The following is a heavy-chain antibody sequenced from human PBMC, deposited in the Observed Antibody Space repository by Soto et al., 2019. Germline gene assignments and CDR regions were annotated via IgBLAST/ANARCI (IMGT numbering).Heavy chain of an antibody. CDR2: IIPIFGTA. CDR3: AKGITDTGGYYYYSMDV. J-gene: IGHJ6*02. CDR1: GGTFSSYA. Sequence: SVKVSCKASGGTFSSYAVSWVRQAPGQGLEWMGGIIPIFGTANYAQKFQGRVTITADESRSTAYMELSSLRAEDTAVYYCAKGITDTGGYYYYSMDVWGQGTAVTVSS. D-gene: IGHD3-16*01. V-gene: IGHV1-69*13.